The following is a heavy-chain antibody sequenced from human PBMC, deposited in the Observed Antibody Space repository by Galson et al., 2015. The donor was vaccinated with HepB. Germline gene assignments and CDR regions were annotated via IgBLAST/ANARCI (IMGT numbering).Heavy chain of an antibody. Sequence: GAEVKKPGESLRISCKGSGYSFTSYWISWVRQMPGKGLEWMGRIDPSDSYTNYSPSFQGHVTISADKSISTAYLQWSSLKASDTAMYYCARLTGYYDSSGYFTRVWFDPWGQGTLVTVSS. J-gene: IGHJ5*02. V-gene: IGHV5-10-1*01. CDR1: GYSFTSYW. CDR2: IDPSDSYT. CDR3: ARLTGYYDSSGYFTRVWFDP. D-gene: IGHD3-22*01.